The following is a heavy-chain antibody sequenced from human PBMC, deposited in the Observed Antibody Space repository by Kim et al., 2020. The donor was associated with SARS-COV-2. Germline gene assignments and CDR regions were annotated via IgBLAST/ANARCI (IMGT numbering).Heavy chain of an antibody. Sequence: GGSLRLSCAASGFTFSSYAMHWVRQAPGKGLEWVAVISYDGSNKYYADSVKGRFTISRDNSKNTLYLQMNSLRAEDTAVYYCAREAWVQGVIVYYYYMDVWGKGTTVTVSS. J-gene: IGHJ6*03. V-gene: IGHV3-30-3*01. CDR2: ISYDGSNK. CDR3: AREAWVQGVIVYYYYMDV. D-gene: IGHD3-10*01. CDR1: GFTFSSYA.